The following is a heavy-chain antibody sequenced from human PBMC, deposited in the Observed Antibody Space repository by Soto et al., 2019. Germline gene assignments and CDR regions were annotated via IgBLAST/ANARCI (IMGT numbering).Heavy chain of an antibody. V-gene: IGHV3-11*01. D-gene: IGHD5-12*01. J-gene: IGHJ4*02. CDR3: ARDFGDIVATDWSYFDY. CDR1: GFTFSDYY. Sequence: GGSLRLCCAASGFTFSDYYMNWIRQAPGKGLEWVSYISSSGSTIYYAGSVKGRFTISRDNAKNSLYLQMNSLRAEDTAVYYCARDFGDIVATDWSYFDYWGQGTLVTVSS. CDR2: ISSSGSTI.